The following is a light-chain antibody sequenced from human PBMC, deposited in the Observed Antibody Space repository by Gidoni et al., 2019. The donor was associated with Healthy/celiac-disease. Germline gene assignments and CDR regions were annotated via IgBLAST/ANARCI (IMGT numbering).Light chain of an antibody. CDR3: QAWDSSTVL. Sequence: SYELTQPPSVSVSPGQTASITCSGDKLGDKYACWYQQKAGPHPVLVRYQDSKRPSGITERFSGSNSGNTATLTISGTQAMDEADYYCQAWDSSTVLFGGGTKLTVL. CDR1: KLGDKY. V-gene: IGLV3-1*01. CDR2: QDS. J-gene: IGLJ2*01.